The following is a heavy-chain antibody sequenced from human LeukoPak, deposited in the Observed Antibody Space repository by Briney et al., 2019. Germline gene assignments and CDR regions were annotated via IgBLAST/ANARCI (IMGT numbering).Heavy chain of an antibody. D-gene: IGHD3-10*01. CDR1: GFTFSSYA. J-gene: IGHJ4*02. V-gene: IGHV3-23*01. CDR3: AKDSSVYGSGTIDY. CDR2: ISGSGGST. Sequence: GGSLRLSCAASGFTFSSYAMSWVRQAPGKGLEWVSAISGSGGSTYYADSVKGRFTISRDNSKNTLYLQMNSLRAEDTAVYYCAKDSSVYGSGTIDYWGQGTLVTVSS.